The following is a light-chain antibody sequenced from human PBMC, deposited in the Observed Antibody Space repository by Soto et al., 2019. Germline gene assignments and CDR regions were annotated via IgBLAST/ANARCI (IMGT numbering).Light chain of an antibody. CDR3: GSWDSSLSAYV. CDR2: DDD. Sequence: QSVLTQPPSVSAAPGQRVTISCPGSSSNIGGNSVSWYQQLPGTAPKLLIYDDDKRPSGIPDRFSGSKSGTSATLGITGFQTGDEADHYCGSWDSSLSAYVFGTGTNVTVL. V-gene: IGLV1-51*01. CDR1: SSNIGGNS. J-gene: IGLJ1*01.